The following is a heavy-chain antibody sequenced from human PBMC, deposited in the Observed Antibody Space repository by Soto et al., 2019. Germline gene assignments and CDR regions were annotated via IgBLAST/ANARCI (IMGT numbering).Heavy chain of an antibody. CDR2: ISGSGGRT. V-gene: IGHV3-23*01. Sequence: GGSLRLSCAASGFTFSSYAMSWVRQAPGKGLEWVSAISGSGGRTYYADSVKGRFTISRDNSKNTLYRQMNSLRAEDTAVYYCAKGILTDSSGWFYYYGMDVWGQGTTVTVSS. CDR3: AKGILTDSSGWFYYYGMDV. J-gene: IGHJ6*02. D-gene: IGHD6-19*01. CDR1: GFTFSSYA.